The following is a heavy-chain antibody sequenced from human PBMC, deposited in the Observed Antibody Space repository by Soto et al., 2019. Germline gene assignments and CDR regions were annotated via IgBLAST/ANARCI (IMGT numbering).Heavy chain of an antibody. J-gene: IGHJ5*02. V-gene: IGHV3-23*01. CDR2: ISGSGGST. D-gene: IGHD3-22*01. CDR1: GFTFSSYA. CDR3: AKEGPYYYDSSGYYYP. Sequence: GGSLRLSCAASGFTFSSYAMSWVRQAPGKGLEWVSAISGSGGSTYYADSVKGRFTISRDNSKNTLYLQMNSLRAEDTAVYYCAKEGPYYYDSSGYYYPWGQGTLVTVSS.